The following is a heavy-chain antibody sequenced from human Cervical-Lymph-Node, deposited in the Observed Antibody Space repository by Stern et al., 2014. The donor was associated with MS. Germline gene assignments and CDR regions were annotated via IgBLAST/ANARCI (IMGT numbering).Heavy chain of an antibody. CDR1: GGSISPNY. Sequence: VQLVESGPGLVKPSETLSLSCSVSGGSISPNYWSWVRQAPGKGLEWLGHVYHTGRTAYNPSLKTRVTISVDLAKNTFSLNLTSVTAADTAIYFCTRKGVAVRDAFDVWGQGTMAIVSS. CDR3: TRKGVAVRDAFDV. D-gene: IGHD6-19*01. V-gene: IGHV4-59*12. CDR2: VYHTGRT. J-gene: IGHJ3*01.